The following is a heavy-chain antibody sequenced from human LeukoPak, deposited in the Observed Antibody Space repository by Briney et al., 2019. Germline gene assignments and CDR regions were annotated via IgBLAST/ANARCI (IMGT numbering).Heavy chain of an antibody. V-gene: IGHV1-46*01. CDR1: GYTFTSYY. CDR3: ARDLVNRDAFDI. Sequence: ASVKVSCKASGYTFTSYYMHWVRQAPGQGLEWMGIINPSGGSTSYAQKFQGRVTMTRDMSTSTAYMELRSLRSDDTAVYYCARDLVNRDAFDIWGQGTMVTVSS. D-gene: IGHD1-14*01. CDR2: INPSGGST. J-gene: IGHJ3*02.